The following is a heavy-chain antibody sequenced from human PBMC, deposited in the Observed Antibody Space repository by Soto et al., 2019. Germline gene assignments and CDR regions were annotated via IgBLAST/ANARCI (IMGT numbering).Heavy chain of an antibody. Sequence: QVRLQEAGPGLVKPSETLSLTCTVSGGSIRGHYWSWIRQPPGKGLEWIGYVFNNGGSTTYKTSLNSRVTISADMSKNQFSLKLYSAAAADTAIYYCARAVAGSLDYWGQGALVTVS. CDR3: ARAVAGSLDY. V-gene: IGHV4-59*11. J-gene: IGHJ4*02. D-gene: IGHD6-19*01. CDR2: VFNNGGST. CDR1: GGSIRGHY.